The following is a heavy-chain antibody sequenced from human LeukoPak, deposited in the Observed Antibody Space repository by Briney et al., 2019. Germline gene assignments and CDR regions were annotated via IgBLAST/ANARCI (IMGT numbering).Heavy chain of an antibody. CDR3: AREWYSGAFDI. Sequence: ASVKVSCKASGYSFTSHYMHWVRQAPGQGLEWMGIINPSGGSTSYAQKFQGRVTMTRDMSTSTVYMELSSLRSEDTAVYYCAREWYSGAFDIWGQGTMVTVSS. V-gene: IGHV1-46*01. CDR1: GYSFTSHY. J-gene: IGHJ3*02. CDR2: INPSGGST. D-gene: IGHD1-26*01.